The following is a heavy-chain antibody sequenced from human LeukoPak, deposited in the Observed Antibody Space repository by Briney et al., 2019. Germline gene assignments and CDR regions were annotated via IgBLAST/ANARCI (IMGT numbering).Heavy chain of an antibody. Sequence: GRSLRLSCAASGFTFSSYGMYWVRQTPGKGLEWVAVIWYDGSNKYYADSVKGRFTISRDNSKNTLYLQMNSLRAEDTAVYYCATGSGAGARYYFDYWGQGTLVTVSS. CDR3: ATGSGAGARYYFDY. D-gene: IGHD3-10*01. CDR2: IWYDGSNK. CDR1: GFTFSSYG. V-gene: IGHV3-33*01. J-gene: IGHJ4*02.